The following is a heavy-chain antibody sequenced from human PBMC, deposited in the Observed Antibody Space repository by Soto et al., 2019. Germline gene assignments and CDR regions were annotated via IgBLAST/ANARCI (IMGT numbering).Heavy chain of an antibody. Sequence: PGGSLRLSCAASGFSFSSYWMSWVRHGPGKGLEWVADINEEGTERYYADSVKGRFTISRDNGENSVYLQMNNLRVDDTAVYSCAKSPMVRTFHYGMEVWGQGTTVTVSS. J-gene: IGHJ6*02. V-gene: IGHV3-7*05. CDR3: AKSPMVRTFHYGMEV. CDR2: INEEGTER. CDR1: GFSFSSYW. D-gene: IGHD2-8*01.